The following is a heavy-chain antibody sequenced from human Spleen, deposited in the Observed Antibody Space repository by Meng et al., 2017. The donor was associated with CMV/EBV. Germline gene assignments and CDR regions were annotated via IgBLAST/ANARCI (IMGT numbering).Heavy chain of an antibody. CDR1: GGCFSSSSYY. CDR2: IYHNGNT. D-gene: IGHD3-3*01. V-gene: IGHV4-39*01. J-gene: IGHJ4*02. Sequence: TVAGGCFSSSSYYWGWIRQPPGKGLEWIGTIYHNGNTFYNPSLKGRVTISADTSKNQFSLRLSSVTAADTAVYYCARLRFSYYFDYWGQGTLVTVSS. CDR3: ARLRFSYYFDY.